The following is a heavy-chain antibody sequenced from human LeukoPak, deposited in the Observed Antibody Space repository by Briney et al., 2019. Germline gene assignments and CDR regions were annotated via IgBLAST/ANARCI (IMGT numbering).Heavy chain of an antibody. V-gene: IGHV3-21*01. CDR1: GFTFSSYS. CDR3: ARDQDLDLYYYDSSGYNLLDY. J-gene: IGHJ4*02. D-gene: IGHD3-22*01. CDR2: ISSSSSYI. Sequence: GGSLRLSCAASGFTFSSYSMNWVRQAPGKGLEWVSSISSSSSYIYYADSVKGRFTISRDNAKNSLYLQMNSLRAEDTAVYYCARDQDLDLYYYDSSGYNLLDYWGQGTLVTVSS.